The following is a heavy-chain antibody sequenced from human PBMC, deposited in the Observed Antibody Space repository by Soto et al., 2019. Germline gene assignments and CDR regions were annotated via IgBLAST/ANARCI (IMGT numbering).Heavy chain of an antibody. CDR3: AKDSSGWPKYYFDY. D-gene: IGHD6-19*01. CDR2: ITGSGGTT. CDR1: GFTFSSYA. Sequence: GGSLRLSCAASGFTFSSYAVSWVRQAPGKGLEWVSAITGSGGTTYYADSVKGRFTISRDNSRNTLYLQMNSLRAEDTAVYYCAKDSSGWPKYYFDYWGQGTLVTVSS. J-gene: IGHJ4*02. V-gene: IGHV3-23*01.